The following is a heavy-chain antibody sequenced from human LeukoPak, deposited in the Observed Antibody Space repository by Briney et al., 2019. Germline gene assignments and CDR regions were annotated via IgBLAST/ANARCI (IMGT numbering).Heavy chain of an antibody. CDR1: GDSVSSNSAA. D-gene: IGHD6-13*01. Sequence: SQTLSLTCAISGDSVSSNSAAWNWIRQSPSRGLEWLGRTYYRSKWYNDYAVSVKSRITINPDTSKNQFSLQLNSVTPEDTAVYYCARESPPGYSSSWYPYYYYYYMDVWGKGTTVTVSS. J-gene: IGHJ6*03. CDR3: ARESPPGYSSSWYPYYYYYYMDV. CDR2: TYYRSKWYN. V-gene: IGHV6-1*01.